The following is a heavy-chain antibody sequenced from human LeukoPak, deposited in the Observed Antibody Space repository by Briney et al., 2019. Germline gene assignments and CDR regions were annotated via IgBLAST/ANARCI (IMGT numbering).Heavy chain of an antibody. CDR1: GFTVSSNY. CDR3: ARVGGSYRGYYFDY. V-gene: IGHV3-53*01. J-gene: IGHJ4*02. Sequence: GGSLRLSCAASGFTVSSNYMSWVRQAPGKGLEWVSVIYSGGSTYYADSVKGRFTISRDNSKNTLYLQMTSLRAEDTAVYYCARVGGSYRGYYFDYWGQGTLVTVSS. D-gene: IGHD1-26*01. CDR2: IYSGGST.